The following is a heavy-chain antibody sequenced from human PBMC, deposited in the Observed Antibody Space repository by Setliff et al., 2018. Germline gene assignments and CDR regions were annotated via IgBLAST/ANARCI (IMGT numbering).Heavy chain of an antibody. CDR1: GFTFSSYW. J-gene: IGHJ4*02. CDR3: ARGGVYCGGDCYNDPFDY. Sequence: GGSLRLSCAASGFTFSSYWMSWVRQAPGKGLEWVAVISYDGSNKYYADSVKGRFTISRDTSKNTLYLQMNSLRAEDTAVYYCARGGVYCGGDCYNDPFDYWGQGTLVTVSS. D-gene: IGHD2-21*01. V-gene: IGHV3-30*03. CDR2: ISYDGSNK.